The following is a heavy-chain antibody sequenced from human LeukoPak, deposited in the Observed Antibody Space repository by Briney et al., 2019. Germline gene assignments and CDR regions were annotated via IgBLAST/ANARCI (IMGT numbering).Heavy chain of an antibody. J-gene: IGHJ6*03. CDR1: GFTFSGSA. Sequence: PGGSLRLSCAASGFTFSGSAMHWVRQASGKGLEWVGRIRSKANSYATAYAASVKGRFTISRDDSKNTAYLQMNSLKTEDTAVYYCAYYYDSSGYYIGGYYYMDVWGKGTTVTVSS. V-gene: IGHV3-73*01. CDR3: AYYYDSSGYYIGGYYYMDV. CDR2: IRSKANSYAT. D-gene: IGHD3-22*01.